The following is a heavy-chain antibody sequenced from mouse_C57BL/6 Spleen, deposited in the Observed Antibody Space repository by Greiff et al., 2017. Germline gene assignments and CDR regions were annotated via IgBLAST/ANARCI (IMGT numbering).Heavy chain of an antibody. V-gene: IGHV1-55*01. D-gene: IGHD1-1*01. CDR3: AQISTVVAEWDFDV. CDR2: IYPGSGST. Sequence: VQLQQPGAELVKPGASVKMSCTASGYTFTSYWITWVKQRTGQGLEWIGDIYPGSGSTNYTEKFKSKATLTVDTSSSTAYMQLSSLTSEDSAVYYCAQISTVVAEWDFDVWGTGTTVTVSS. J-gene: IGHJ1*03. CDR1: GYTFTSYW.